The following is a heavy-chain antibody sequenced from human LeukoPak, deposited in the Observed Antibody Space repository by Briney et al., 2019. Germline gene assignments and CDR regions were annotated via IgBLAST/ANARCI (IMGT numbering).Heavy chain of an antibody. CDR1: GFTFSSYA. D-gene: IGHD1-26*01. CDR3: VKLRGIYLDFDY. J-gene: IGHJ4*02. Sequence: GGSLRLSCAASGFTFSSYAMSWVRQAPGNGLEWVSAIIGSGGYTYYADSVKGRFTISRDNSKNTLSLQMDSLRAEDTAVYYCVKLRGIYLDFDYWGQGTLVTVSS. V-gene: IGHV3-23*01. CDR2: IIGSGGYT.